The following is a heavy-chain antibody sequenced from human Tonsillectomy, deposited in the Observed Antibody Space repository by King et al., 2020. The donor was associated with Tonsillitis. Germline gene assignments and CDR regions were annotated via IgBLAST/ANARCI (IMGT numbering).Heavy chain of an antibody. V-gene: IGHV3-7*03. CDR2: INQDGSEK. D-gene: IGHD5-12*01. J-gene: IGHJ4*02. CDR1: GFTFSSYW. Sequence: VQLVESGGGLVQPGGSLRLSCAASGFTFSSYWMSWVRQAPGKGLEWVANINQDGSEKDYVDSVKGRFTISRDNAKNSLYLQMNSLRAEDTAVYYCARLRGGYDFDYWGQGTLVTVSS. CDR3: ARLRGGYDFDY.